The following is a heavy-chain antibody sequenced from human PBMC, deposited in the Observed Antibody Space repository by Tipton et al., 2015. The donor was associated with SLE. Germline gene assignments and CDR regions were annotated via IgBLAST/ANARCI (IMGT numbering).Heavy chain of an antibody. V-gene: IGHV4-59*04. D-gene: IGHD2-2*01. Sequence: TLSLTCTVSGGSISSHYWYWIRQPPGKGLEWIGNIYFTGNTYNNPSLNSRVTMSIDTSKKQFSLNLRSVTAADTAVYFCARRVVPAATFDYWGQGALVTVSS. CDR3: ARRVVPAATFDY. CDR1: GGSISSHY. CDR2: IYFTGNT. J-gene: IGHJ4*02.